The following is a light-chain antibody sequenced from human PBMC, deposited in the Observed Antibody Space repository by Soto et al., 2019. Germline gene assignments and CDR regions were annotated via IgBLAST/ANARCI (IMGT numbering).Light chain of an antibody. V-gene: IGKV2-28*01. CDR1: QSLLHSNGYNY. J-gene: IGKJ4*01. Sequence: DIVMTQSPLSLPVTPGEPASISCRSSQSLLHSNGYNYLDWYLQKPGQSPQVLIYLGSNRASGVPDRFSGSGSGTDFTLKISRVEAEDVGVYYCMQALQTLLTFGGGTKV. CDR2: LGS. CDR3: MQALQTLLT.